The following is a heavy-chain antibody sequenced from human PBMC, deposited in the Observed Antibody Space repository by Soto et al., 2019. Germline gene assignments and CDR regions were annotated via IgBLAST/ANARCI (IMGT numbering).Heavy chain of an antibody. D-gene: IGHD3-10*01. CDR2: LDGAGGST. J-gene: IGHJ6*02. V-gene: IGHV3-23*01. CDR3: AAPRDEYGSGVSWFTYGMDI. Sequence: GSLRLSCLASGFTFSDYAMTWVRHVPGRGLEWVASLDGAGGSTYYADSVRGRFTISRDNSQNTLFLQMKRLAVDDTAIYYCAAPRDEYGSGVSWFTYGMDIWGQGTTVTVSS. CDR1: GFTFSDYA.